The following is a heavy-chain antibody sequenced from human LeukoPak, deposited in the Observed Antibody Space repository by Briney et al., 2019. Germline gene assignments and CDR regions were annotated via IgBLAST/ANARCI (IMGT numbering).Heavy chain of an antibody. J-gene: IGHJ4*02. CDR3: AKERSSDYGDYVLQNFDY. Sequence: GGSLRLSCAASGFTFSSYAMSWVRQAPGKGLEWVSAISGSGGSTYYADSVKGRFTISRDNSKNTLYLQMNSLRAEDTAVYYCAKERSSDYGDYVLQNFDYWGQGTLVTVSS. V-gene: IGHV3-23*01. CDR1: GFTFSSYA. D-gene: IGHD4-17*01. CDR2: ISGSGGST.